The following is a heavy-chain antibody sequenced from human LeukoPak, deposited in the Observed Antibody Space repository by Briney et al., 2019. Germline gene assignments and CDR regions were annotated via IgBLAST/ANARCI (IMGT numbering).Heavy chain of an antibody. J-gene: IGHJ4*02. V-gene: IGHV3-21*01. CDR1: GFTFSSYS. CDR2: ISSSSSYI. Sequence: PGGSLRLSCAASGFTFSSYSMNWVRQAPGKGLEWVSSISSSSSYIHYADSVKGRFTISRDNAKNSLYLQMNSLRAEDTAVYYCAKAEGIAAAASRAYWGQGTLVTVSS. CDR3: AKAEGIAAAASRAY. D-gene: IGHD6-13*01.